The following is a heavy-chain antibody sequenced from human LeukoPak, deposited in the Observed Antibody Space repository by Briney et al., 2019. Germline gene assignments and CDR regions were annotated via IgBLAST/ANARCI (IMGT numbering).Heavy chain of an antibody. V-gene: IGHV3-21*01. D-gene: IGHD3-10*01. Sequence: GRSLRLSCAASGFTFSSYAMNWVRQAPGKGLEWVSSISSSSSYIYYADSVKGRFTISRDNAKNSLYLQMNSLRAEDTAVYYCARGTMVRGVPSFDPWGQGTLVTVSS. CDR1: GFTFSSYA. CDR2: ISSSSSYI. CDR3: ARGTMVRGVPSFDP. J-gene: IGHJ5*02.